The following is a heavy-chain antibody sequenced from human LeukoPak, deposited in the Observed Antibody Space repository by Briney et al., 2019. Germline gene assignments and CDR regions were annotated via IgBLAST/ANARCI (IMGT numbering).Heavy chain of an antibody. V-gene: IGHV4-34*01. Sequence: SETLSLTCGVYDGSLSGYYWTWIRQPPGKGLEWIGEVSESGGTNYNPSLKSRVTISVDTSRNQFSLTLSAVTAADTAVYFCARGRRGCGSISCRYFDYWGQGTLVTVSS. D-gene: IGHD2-2*01. J-gene: IGHJ4*02. CDR2: VSESGGT. CDR3: ARGRRGCGSISCRYFDY. CDR1: DGSLSGYY.